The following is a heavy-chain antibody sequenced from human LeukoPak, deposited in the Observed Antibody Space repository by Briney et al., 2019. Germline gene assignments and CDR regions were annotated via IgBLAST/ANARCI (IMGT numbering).Heavy chain of an antibody. Sequence: PGGSLRLSCVASGFNLSKVWVTWVRQAPGKGLECVARSEWQSDGATADYGAAVKGRFTVSRDASENTVYLQMNSLKTEDTAVYFCTTDQSIIWGVGHDYWCQGPLV. CDR3: TTDQSIIWGVGHDY. CDR2: SEWQSDGATA. J-gene: IGHJ4*02. CDR1: GFNLSKVW. D-gene: IGHD3-10*01. V-gene: IGHV3-15*04.